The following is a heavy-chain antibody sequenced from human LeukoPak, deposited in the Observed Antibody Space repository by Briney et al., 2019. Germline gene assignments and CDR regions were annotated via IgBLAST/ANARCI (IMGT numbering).Heavy chain of an antibody. CDR1: GFIFSSHG. D-gene: IGHD2-8*01. CDR2: ISPSGDIT. CDR3: AKDIFVLSDPGRGFDY. Sequence: GGSLRLSCAAFGFIFSSHGMNWVRQAPGKGLEWVSGISPSGDITYYADSVKGRFTISRDNAKNSLYLQMNSLRAEDTALYYCAKDIFVLSDPGRGFDYWGQGTLVTVSS. V-gene: IGHV3-23*01. J-gene: IGHJ4*02.